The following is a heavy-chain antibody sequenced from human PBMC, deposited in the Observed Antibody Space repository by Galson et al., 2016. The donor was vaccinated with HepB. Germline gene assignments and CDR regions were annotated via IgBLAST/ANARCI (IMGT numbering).Heavy chain of an antibody. J-gene: IGHJ4*02. Sequence: SLRLSCAASGFTFRSYDMSWVRQAPGKGLEWVSGINYSGSNTYYADSVKGRFTISRDNSKNTLYLQMNSLRVEDSAVYYCAKGKRYSDSGSYYVDYWGQGTLVTVSS. CDR2: INYSGSNT. V-gene: IGHV3-23*01. CDR3: AKGKRYSDSGSYYVDY. CDR1: GFTFRSYD. D-gene: IGHD3-10*01.